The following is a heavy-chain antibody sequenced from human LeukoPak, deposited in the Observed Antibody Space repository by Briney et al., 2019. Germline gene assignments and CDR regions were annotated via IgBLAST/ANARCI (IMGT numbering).Heavy chain of an antibody. V-gene: IGHV3-73*01. CDR3: TRHSDSSGWYAGIDAFDI. CDR2: IGSRANTYPT. CDR1: GFTFSGSA. D-gene: IGHD6-19*01. Sequence: PGGSLRLSCAASGFTFSGSAMHWVRQASGKGLEWVGRIGSRANTYPTAYAASVKGRFTISRDDPTNRAYLQMNSLKTEDTAVYYCTRHSDSSGWYAGIDAFDIWGQGTMVTVSS. J-gene: IGHJ3*02.